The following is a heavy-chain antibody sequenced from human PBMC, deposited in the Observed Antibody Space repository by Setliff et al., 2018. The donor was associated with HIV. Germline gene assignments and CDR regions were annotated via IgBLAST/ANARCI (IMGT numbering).Heavy chain of an antibody. Sequence: GASVKVSCKASGGTFSSYAISWVRQAPGQGLEWMGGIIPIFGTANYEQKFQGRVTITADESTSTAYMELSSLRSEDTAVYYCAATYYYDSSGLHGFDYWGQGTLVTVSS. CDR2: IIPIFGTA. D-gene: IGHD3-22*01. J-gene: IGHJ4*02. CDR3: AATYYYDSSGLHGFDY. CDR1: GGTFSSYA. V-gene: IGHV1-69*13.